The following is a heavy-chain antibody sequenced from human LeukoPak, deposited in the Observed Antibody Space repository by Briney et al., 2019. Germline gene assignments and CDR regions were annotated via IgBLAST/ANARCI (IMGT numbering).Heavy chain of an antibody. D-gene: IGHD6-19*01. CDR2: ISSSSNYR. CDR3: ARVGKNGWDSDH. V-gene: IGHV3-21*01. Sequence: PGGSLRLSCAASGFTFSSYSMNWVRQAPGKGLEWVSSISSSSNYRYYADSVKGRFTISRDNAKNSLYLQMDTLRAEDTAVYYCARVGKNGWDSDHWGQGTLVTVSS. CDR1: GFTFSSYS. J-gene: IGHJ4*02.